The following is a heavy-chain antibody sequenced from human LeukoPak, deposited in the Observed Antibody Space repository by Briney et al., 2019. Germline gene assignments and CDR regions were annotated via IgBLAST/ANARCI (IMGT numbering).Heavy chain of an antibody. CDR3: AKGAYSSGWAYFDH. CDR1: GFTFSNYS. Sequence: GGSLRLSCAASGFTFSNYSMNWVRQAPGKGLDWVSYISRSSSTIYYADSVKGRFTISRDNSKNTLYLQMNSLRAENTAVYYCAKGAYSSGWAYFDHWGQGTLVTVSS. D-gene: IGHD6-19*01. CDR2: ISRSSSTI. V-gene: IGHV3-48*01. J-gene: IGHJ4*02.